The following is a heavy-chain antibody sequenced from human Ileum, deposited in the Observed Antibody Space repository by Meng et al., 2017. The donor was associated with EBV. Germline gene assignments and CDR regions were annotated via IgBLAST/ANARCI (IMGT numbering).Heavy chain of an antibody. CDR3: ASSDYYRSDY. Sequence: VHLQASGPGLVKPSETLSLSCAVSGGSISRRDWWSWVRQPPGKGLEWIGETSHSGSTNYSPSLKSRVTISLDKSKNQLSLKLNSVTAADTAVYYCASSDYYRSDYWGQGTLVTVSS. CDR2: TSHSGST. J-gene: IGHJ4*02. CDR1: GGSISRRDW. D-gene: IGHD3-22*01. V-gene: IGHV4-4*02.